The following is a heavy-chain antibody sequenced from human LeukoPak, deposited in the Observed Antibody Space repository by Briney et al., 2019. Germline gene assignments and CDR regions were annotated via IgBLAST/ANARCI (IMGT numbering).Heavy chain of an antibody. V-gene: IGHV3-30*18. CDR1: GFSFISYG. CDR2: ISDDGRSK. J-gene: IGHJ4*02. D-gene: IGHD4-17*01. CDR3: AKRPSDYGDYVSYFDY. Sequence: GGSLRLSCAASGFSFISYGMHWVRQAPGKGLEWVGVISDDGRSKDYADSVMGRFTISRDNSKDTLYLQMNSLRAEDTAVYYCAKRPSDYGDYVSYFDYWGQGTLVTVSS.